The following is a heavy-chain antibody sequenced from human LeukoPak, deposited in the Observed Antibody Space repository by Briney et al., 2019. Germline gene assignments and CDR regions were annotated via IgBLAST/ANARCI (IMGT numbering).Heavy chain of an antibody. V-gene: IGHV3-21*01. D-gene: IGHD1-26*01. Sequence: PGGSLRLSCAASGFTVSSNYMTWVRQAPGKGLEWVSSISSSSSYIYYADSVKGRFTISRDNAKNSLYLQMNSLRAEDTAVYYCARDIYSGSYYGAFDIWGQGTTVTVSS. J-gene: IGHJ3*02. CDR3: ARDIYSGSYYGAFDI. CDR1: GFTVSSNY. CDR2: ISSSSSYI.